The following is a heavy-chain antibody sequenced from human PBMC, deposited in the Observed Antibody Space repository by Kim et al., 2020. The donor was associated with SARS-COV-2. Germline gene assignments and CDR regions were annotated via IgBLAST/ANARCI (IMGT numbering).Heavy chain of an antibody. Sequence: SVKVSCKASGGTFSSYAISWVRQAPGQGLEWMGRIIPILGIANYAQKFQGRVTITADKSTSTAYMELSSLRSEDTAVYYCARGLIVVVPAATDYYGMDVWGQGTTVTVSS. J-gene: IGHJ6*02. V-gene: IGHV1-69*04. CDR3: ARGLIVVVPAATDYYGMDV. CDR1: GGTFSSYA. D-gene: IGHD2-2*01. CDR2: IIPILGIA.